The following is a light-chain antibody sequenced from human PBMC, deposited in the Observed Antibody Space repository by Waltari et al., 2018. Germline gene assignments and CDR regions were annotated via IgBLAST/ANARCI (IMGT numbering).Light chain of an antibody. CDR2: DVT. V-gene: IGLV2-11*01. Sequence: QSALTQPRSVSGSPGHSVTISCTGTPGHVGGFDYVSWYQQHHGKAPRLMIYDVTKRTLGVPDRFSGSSSGNTAFLTISGLQNEDESDYHCYSQAGGYRFVFGAGTKLTVL. CDR1: PGHVGGFDY. J-gene: IGLJ2*01. CDR3: YSQAGGYRFV.